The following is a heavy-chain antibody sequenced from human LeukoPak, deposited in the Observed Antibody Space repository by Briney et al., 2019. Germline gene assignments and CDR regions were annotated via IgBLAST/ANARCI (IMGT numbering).Heavy chain of an antibody. V-gene: IGHV1-46*01. D-gene: IGHD3-3*01. CDR1: GYTFTSYY. J-gene: IGHJ5*02. CDR2: INPSGGST. Sequence: ASVKVSCKASGYTFTSYYMHWVRQAPGQGLEWMGIINPSGGSTSYAQKFQGRVTMTRDMSTSTVYMELSSLRSEDTAVYYCARDRPSSAIFGVVIIRGNWFDPWGQGTLVTVSS. CDR3: ARDRPSSAIFGVVIIRGNWFDP.